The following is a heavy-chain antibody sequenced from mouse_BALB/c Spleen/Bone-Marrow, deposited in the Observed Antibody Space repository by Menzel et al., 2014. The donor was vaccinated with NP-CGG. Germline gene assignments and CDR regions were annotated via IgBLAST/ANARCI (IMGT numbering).Heavy chain of an antibody. CDR3: TRGGNWEDFDY. D-gene: IGHD4-1*01. CDR2: ISSGSSTI. Sequence: EVHLVESGGGLVQPGGSRKLSCAASGFTFSSFGMHWVRQAPERGLEWVAYISSGSSTIFYADTVKGRFTISRDNPENTLFLQMTSLRSEDTAMYYCTRGGNWEDFDYWGQGTTLTVSS. J-gene: IGHJ2*01. V-gene: IGHV5-17*02. CDR1: GFTFSSFG.